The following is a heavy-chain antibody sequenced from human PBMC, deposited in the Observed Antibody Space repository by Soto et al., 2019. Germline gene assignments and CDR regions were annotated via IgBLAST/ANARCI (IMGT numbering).Heavy chain of an antibody. CDR1: GFPFRSSS. D-gene: IGHD2-21*01. CDR2: ISSSSRNI. J-gene: IGHJ3*02. CDR3: LRDRTVEGSVGNCSFGDFDT. Sequence: GVSLRLSCAATGFPFRSSSVNWVRQAPGTGLEWVSFISSSSRNIYYTDSVKGRFTISRDNAKDSLYLQMNSLSAEDTAIYYCLRDRTVEGSVGNCSFGDFDTWGQGTMVTVSS. V-gene: IGHV3-21*01.